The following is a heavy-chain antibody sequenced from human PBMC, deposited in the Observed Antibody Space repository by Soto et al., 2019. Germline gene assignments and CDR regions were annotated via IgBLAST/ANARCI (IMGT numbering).Heavy chain of an antibody. CDR3: SIALPEYSSGWYAFPLMDV. J-gene: IGHJ6*02. CDR2: ISYDGSNK. D-gene: IGHD6-19*01. Sequence: GGSLRLSCAASGFTFSSYGMHWVLQAPGKGLEWVAVISYDGSNKYYADSVKGRFTISRDNSKNTLYLQMNSLRAENTAVYYCSIALPEYSSGWYAFPLMDVWGEATKLTV. V-gene: IGHV3-30*03. CDR1: GFTFSSYG.